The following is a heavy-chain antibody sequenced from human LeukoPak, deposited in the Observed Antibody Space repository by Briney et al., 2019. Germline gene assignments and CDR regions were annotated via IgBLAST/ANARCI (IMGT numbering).Heavy chain of an antibody. CDR1: GFTVSSNY. V-gene: IGHV3-21*01. CDR2: ISSSSSYI. J-gene: IGHJ4*02. Sequence: GGSLRLSCAASGFTVSSNYMSWVRQAPGKGLEWVSSISSSSSYIYYADSVKGRFTISRDNAKNSLYLQMNSLRAEDTTVYYCARVGYSSSSFDYWGQGTLVTVSS. D-gene: IGHD6-6*01. CDR3: ARVGYSSSSFDY.